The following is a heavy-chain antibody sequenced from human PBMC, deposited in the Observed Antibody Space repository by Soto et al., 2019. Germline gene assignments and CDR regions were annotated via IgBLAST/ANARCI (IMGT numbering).Heavy chain of an antibody. CDR2: IFYSGST. Sequence: SETLSLDCSLSVGSISGHYWTWIRQSPGKGLEWIGYIFYSGSTNYNPSLKSRVTISVDTSKNQFSLKMSSVTAADTAVYYCARVGSSGWSPDYWGRGTLVTVSS. J-gene: IGHJ4*02. D-gene: IGHD6-19*01. CDR1: VGSISGHY. V-gene: IGHV4-59*11. CDR3: ARVGSSGWSPDY.